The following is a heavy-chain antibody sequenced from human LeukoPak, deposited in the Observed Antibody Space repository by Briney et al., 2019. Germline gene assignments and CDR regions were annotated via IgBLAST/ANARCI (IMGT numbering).Heavy chain of an antibody. Sequence: GASVKVSCKASGGTFSSYAISWVRQAPGQGLEWMGGIIPIFGTANYAQKFQGRVTITTDESTSTAYMELSSLRSEDTAVYYCARDAAISGGKSFDYWGQGTLVTVSS. CDR3: ARDAAISGGKSFDY. CDR2: IIPIFGTA. D-gene: IGHD2-2*02. V-gene: IGHV1-69*05. J-gene: IGHJ4*02. CDR1: GGTFSSYA.